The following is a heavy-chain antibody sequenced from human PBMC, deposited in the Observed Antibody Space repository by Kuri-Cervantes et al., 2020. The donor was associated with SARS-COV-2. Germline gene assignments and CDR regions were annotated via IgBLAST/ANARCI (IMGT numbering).Heavy chain of an antibody. V-gene: IGHV1-18*01. CDR3: ASHPLSGSSDYYYYYYMDV. D-gene: IGHD1-26*01. Sequence: ASVKVSCKASGYTFTSYGISWVRQAPGQGLEWMGWISAYNGNTNYAQKLQGRVTMTTDTSTSTAYMELRSLRSEDTAVYYCASHPLSGSSDYYYYYYMDVWGKGTTVTVSS. CDR1: GYTFTSYG. CDR2: ISAYNGNT. J-gene: IGHJ6*03.